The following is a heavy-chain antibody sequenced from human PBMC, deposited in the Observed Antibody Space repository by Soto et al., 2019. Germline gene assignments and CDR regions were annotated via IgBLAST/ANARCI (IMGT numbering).Heavy chain of an antibody. Sequence: PSETLSLTCTVSAASFSKYYWTWFRHPPGPGLEWIGYIYFDGNTTYNPSLEGRLTISINTSSKEYSLHMTSVPPAAAAVFYLGGVTFGGSVLAYWGQGTLVTVSS. CDR2: IYFDGNT. CDR3: GGVTFGGSVLAY. D-gene: IGHD3-16*01. CDR1: AASFSKYY. J-gene: IGHJ4*02. V-gene: IGHV4-59*01.